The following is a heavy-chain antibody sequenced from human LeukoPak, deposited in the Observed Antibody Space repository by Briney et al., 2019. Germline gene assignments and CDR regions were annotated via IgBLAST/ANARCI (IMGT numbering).Heavy chain of an antibody. CDR2: ISGTGGST. Sequence: PSETLSLTCTVSGGSISSSSYYWGWIRQAPGKGLEWVSAISGTGGSTYYADSVKGRFTISRDNSKNTLSLQMNSLRAEDTAVYYCAKDPSIGVVCVFDSWGQGTLVTVSS. J-gene: IGHJ4*02. D-gene: IGHD6-19*01. CDR1: GGSISSSSYY. V-gene: IGHV3-23*01. CDR3: AKDPSIGVVCVFDS.